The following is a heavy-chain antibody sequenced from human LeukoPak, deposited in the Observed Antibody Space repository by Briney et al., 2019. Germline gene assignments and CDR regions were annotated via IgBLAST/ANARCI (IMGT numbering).Heavy chain of an antibody. V-gene: IGHV3-7*01. J-gene: IGHJ4*01. D-gene: IGHD6-13*01. CDR3: ARDGTAAGLYFDL. CDR1: GFTFSSYW. CDR2: IRQDGGEK. Sequence: GGSLRLSCAVSGFTFSSYWMNWVRQAAGKGLEWVASIRQDGGEKSYVDSVKGRFTISRDNTKNLLYLQMSSLRAEDTAVYYCARDGTAAGLYFDLWGQGTLVTVSS.